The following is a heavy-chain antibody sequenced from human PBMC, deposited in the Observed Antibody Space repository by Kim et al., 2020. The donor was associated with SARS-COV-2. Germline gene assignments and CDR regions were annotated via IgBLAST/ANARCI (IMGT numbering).Heavy chain of an antibody. D-gene: IGHD1-26*01. CDR2: SRNRANSYTT. CDR3: ARGGSGGYIAVSEY. J-gene: IGHJ4*02. Sequence: GGSLRLSCAASGFTFSDHYMDWIRQAPGKGLEWVGRSRNRANSYTTHYAASVNGRFTVSRDDSKNSLSLQMNSLKTEDTAVYYCARGGSGGYIAVSEYWGQGTRVTVSS. V-gene: IGHV3-72*01. CDR1: GFTFSDHY.